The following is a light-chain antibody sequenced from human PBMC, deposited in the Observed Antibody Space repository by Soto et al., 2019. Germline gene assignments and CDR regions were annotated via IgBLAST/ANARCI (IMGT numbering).Light chain of an antibody. CDR3: QQRSNWPLIT. V-gene: IGKV3-11*01. J-gene: IGKJ5*01. CDR2: DAS. CDR1: QSVSSY. Sequence: EIVLTQSPATLSLSPGERATLSCRASQSVSSYLAWYQQKPGQAPRLLIYDASNRATGIPARFSGSGSGTDFTLTSSSLEPEDFAVYYCQQRSNWPLITVGQGTRLEIK.